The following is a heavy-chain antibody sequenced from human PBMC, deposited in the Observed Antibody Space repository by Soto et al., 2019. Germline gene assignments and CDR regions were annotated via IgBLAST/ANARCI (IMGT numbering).Heavy chain of an antibody. CDR2: IKSKTDGGTA. J-gene: IGHJ4*02. CDR3: STQVGSTVES. V-gene: IGHV3-15*07. Sequence: EVQLVESGGGLVKPGGSLRLSCAASGFSFSDAWMNWVRQAPGEGLAWVGRIKSKTDGGTADHAAPVKGRFNISRDDSKNTLYLQMNSLKTEDTAVYYCSTQVGSTVESWGQGTLVTVSS. D-gene: IGHD3-10*01. CDR1: GFSFSDAW.